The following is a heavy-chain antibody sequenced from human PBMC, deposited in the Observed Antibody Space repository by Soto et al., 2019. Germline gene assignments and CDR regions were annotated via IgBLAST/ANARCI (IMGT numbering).Heavy chain of an antibody. CDR1: GGSISSDHW. CDR3: VRNGYACLEY. V-gene: IGHV4-4*02. D-gene: IGHD3-3*01. J-gene: IGHJ4*01. Sequence: QVHLQESGPGLVKPSGTLSLSCAVSGGSISSDHWWSWVRQSPGKGLEWIGEIYHSGSASYNSALQSRVTISTDISKNQFSLKLTSVTAADTAVDYCVRNGYACLEYWGHGILVTVSS. CDR2: IYHSGSA.